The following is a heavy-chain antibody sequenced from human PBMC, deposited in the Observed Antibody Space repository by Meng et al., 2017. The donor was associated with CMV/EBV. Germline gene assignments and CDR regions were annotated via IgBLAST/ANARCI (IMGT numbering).Heavy chain of an antibody. D-gene: IGHD6-6*01. J-gene: IGHJ4*03. CDR3: AKDSSSPPGAFDY. Sequence: GGSLRLSCAASGFTFSSYGMHWVRQAPGKGLEWVAVIWYDGSNKYYADSVKGRFTISRDNSKNTLYLQMNSLRAEDTAVYYCAKDSSSPPGAFDYWGQGTTVTVSS. CDR2: IWYDGSNK. V-gene: IGHV3-33*06. CDR1: GFTFSSYG.